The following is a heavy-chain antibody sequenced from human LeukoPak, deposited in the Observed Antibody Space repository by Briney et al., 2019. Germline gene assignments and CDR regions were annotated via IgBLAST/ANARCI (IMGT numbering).Heavy chain of an antibody. CDR1: GYSFTSYW. J-gene: IGHJ4*02. CDR2: IYPGDSDT. CDR3: ATAPYYYDNSGYYSYYFDY. Sequence: GEALKISCKGSGYSFTSYWIGWGRPMPGKGLEWMGIIYPGDSDTRYSPSFQGQVTISADKSISTAYLQWSSLKASDTAMYYCATAPYYYDNSGYYSYYFDYWGQGTLVTVSS. D-gene: IGHD3-22*01. V-gene: IGHV5-51*01.